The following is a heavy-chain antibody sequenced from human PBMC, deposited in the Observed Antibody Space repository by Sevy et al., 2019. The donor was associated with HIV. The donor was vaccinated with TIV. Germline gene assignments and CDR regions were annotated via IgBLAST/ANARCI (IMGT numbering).Heavy chain of an antibody. J-gene: IGHJ5*02. CDR2: IKQDGSEK. D-gene: IGHD3-22*01. CDR1: GLTFSSYW. CDR3: ARDGGHSSGYYPNWFDP. V-gene: IGHV3-7*01. Sequence: GGSLRLSCAASGLTFSSYWMSWVRQAPGKGLEWVADIKQDGSEKYYVDSVKGRFTISRDNAKNSLYLQMNSLRAEDTAVYYCARDGGHSSGYYPNWFDPWGQRTLVTVSS.